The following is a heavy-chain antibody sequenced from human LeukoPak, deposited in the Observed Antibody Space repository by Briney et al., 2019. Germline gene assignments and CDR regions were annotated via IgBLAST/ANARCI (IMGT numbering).Heavy chain of an antibody. Sequence: PGGSLRLSCAASEFTFSDAWMSWVRQAPGKGLEWVSYISSSGSTIYYADSVKGRFTISRDNAKNSLYLQMNSLRAEDTAGYYCARDYGGSSPFDYWGQGTLVTVSS. D-gene: IGHD4-23*01. CDR1: EFTFSDAW. CDR2: ISSSGSTI. CDR3: ARDYGGSSPFDY. J-gene: IGHJ4*02. V-gene: IGHV3-11*04.